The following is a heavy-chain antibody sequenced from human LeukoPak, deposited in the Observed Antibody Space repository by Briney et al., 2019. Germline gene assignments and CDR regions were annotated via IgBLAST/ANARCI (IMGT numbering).Heavy chain of an antibody. D-gene: IGHD2-8*01. CDR2: VRFDGGEK. CDR1: GFIFNSFG. CDR3: AKGGARDVWYFAY. V-gene: IGHV3-30*02. J-gene: IGHJ4*02. Sequence: GGSLSLSCAASGFIFNSFGIHWVRQTPGRGLDWVAFVRFDGGEKYYADSVKGRFTVSKDNSKNTLYLQINSLRPEDTAVYYCAKGGARDVWYFAYWGLGVLVTVSS.